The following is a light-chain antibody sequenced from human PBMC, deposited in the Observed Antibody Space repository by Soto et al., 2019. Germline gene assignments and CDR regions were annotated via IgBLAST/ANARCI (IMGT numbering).Light chain of an antibody. V-gene: IGKV3-20*01. J-gene: IGKJ2*01. CDR1: QSVSSSY. CDR2: GAS. CDR3: QHYGTSPPMYT. Sequence: EIVLTQSPGTLSLSPGESATLPCRASQSVSSSYLAWYQQRPGQAPRLLIYGASSRATGIPDRFSGSGSGTDFPLTISGLEPEDFAVYCCQHYGTSPPMYTFGQGTKLEIK.